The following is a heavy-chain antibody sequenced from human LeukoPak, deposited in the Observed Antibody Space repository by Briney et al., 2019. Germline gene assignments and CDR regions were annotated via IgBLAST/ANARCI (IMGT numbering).Heavy chain of an antibody. J-gene: IGHJ5*02. D-gene: IGHD3-22*01. CDR2: TYYRSKWYN. CDR1: GDIVSSNSAA. Sequence: SQTLSLTCAISGDIVSSNSAAWNWIRQSPSRGLEWLGRTYYRSKWYNDYAVCVKSRITINPDTSKNQFSLQLNSVTPEDTAVYYCARGEAYYYASSGPSNWFDPWGQGTLVTVSS. CDR3: ARGEAYYYASSGPSNWFDP. V-gene: IGHV6-1*01.